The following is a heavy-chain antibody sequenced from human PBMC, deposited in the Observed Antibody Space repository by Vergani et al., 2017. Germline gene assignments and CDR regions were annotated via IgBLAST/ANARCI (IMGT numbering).Heavy chain of an antibody. V-gene: IGHV4-61*02. J-gene: IGHJ6*02. CDR1: GGSISSGSYY. D-gene: IGHD2-2*01. CDR2: IYTSGST. Sequence: QVQLQESGPGLVKPSETLSLTCTVSGGSISSGSYYWSCIRQPAGKGLEWIGRIYTSGSTNYNPSLKSRVTISVDTSKNQFSLKLSSVTAADTAVYYCARGFDIVVVPAAIDDYYGMDVWGQGTTVTVSS. CDR3: ARGFDIVVVPAAIDDYYGMDV.